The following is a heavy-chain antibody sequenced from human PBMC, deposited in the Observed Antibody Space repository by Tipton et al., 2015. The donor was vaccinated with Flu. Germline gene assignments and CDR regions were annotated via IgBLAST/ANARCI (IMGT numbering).Heavy chain of an antibody. CDR2: IYSSGIT. CDR1: GGSLSSFY. J-gene: IGHJ4*02. CDR3: ARGSGSGTYVIFDY. D-gene: IGHD3-10*01. V-gene: IGHV4-4*07. Sequence: TLSLTCTVSGGSLSSFYWSWIRQPAGKGLEWIGRIYSSGITKYNPSLKSRVTMSVDTSKNQFSLSLNSVTAADTAVYYCARGSGSGTYVIFDYWGQGTLVAVSS.